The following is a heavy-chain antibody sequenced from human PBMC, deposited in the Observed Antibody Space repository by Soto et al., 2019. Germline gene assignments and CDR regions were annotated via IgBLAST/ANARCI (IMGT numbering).Heavy chain of an antibody. Sequence: GGSLRLSCAASGFTVSSNYMSWVRQAPGKGLEWVSVIYSGGSTYYADSVKGRFTISRDNSKNTLYLQMNSLRAEDTAVYYCARDLGPKSRAEDNWLDPWGQGTLVTVSS. CDR2: IYSGGST. D-gene: IGHD1-26*01. CDR3: ARDLGPKSRAEDNWLDP. V-gene: IGHV3-66*01. CDR1: GFTVSSNY. J-gene: IGHJ5*02.